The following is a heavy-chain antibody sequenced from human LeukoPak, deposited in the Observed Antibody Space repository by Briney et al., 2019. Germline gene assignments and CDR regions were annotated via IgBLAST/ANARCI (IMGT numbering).Heavy chain of an antibody. CDR1: GVSISSYY. J-gene: IGHJ4*02. CDR2: IYYSGST. Sequence: SETLSLTCTVSGVSISSYYWSWIRQPPGKGLEWIGYIYYSGSTDYNPSLKSRVTISVDTSKNQFSLKLSPVTAADTAVYYCAREGVTKYYFDYWGQGTLVTVSS. V-gene: IGHV4-59*01. CDR3: AREGVTKYYFDY. D-gene: IGHD4-11*01.